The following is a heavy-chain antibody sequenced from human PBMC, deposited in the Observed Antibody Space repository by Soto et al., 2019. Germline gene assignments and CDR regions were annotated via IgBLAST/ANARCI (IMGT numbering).Heavy chain of an antibody. J-gene: IGHJ3*02. D-gene: IGHD6-6*01. V-gene: IGHV1-69*06. Sequence: QLHLVQSGAEVKKPGSSVKVSCKASGGTFSSYTINWVRQAPGQGLEWLGGIIPMFGTLYYAQKFQGRLTIAADSSTSTAYMELSTLRSDDTVVYYCARKVASSDDAFDIWGQGTMVTVSS. CDR3: ARKVASSDDAFDI. CDR1: GGTFSSYT. CDR2: IIPMFGTL.